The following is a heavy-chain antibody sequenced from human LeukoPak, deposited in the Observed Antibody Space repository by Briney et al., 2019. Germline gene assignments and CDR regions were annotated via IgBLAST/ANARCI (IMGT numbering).Heavy chain of an antibody. D-gene: IGHD3-3*01. V-gene: IGHV3-9*01. J-gene: IGHJ4*02. CDR3: AKGIGPRTMGFDH. CDR2: ISWNGDNI. Sequence: PGGSLRLSCAASGFTFDDYAMHWVRQAPGKGLEWVSGISWNGDNIGYGDSVKGRFTISRDNAKNSLSLEMNSLRAEDTALYYCAKGIGPRTMGFDHWGQGTLVTASS. CDR1: GFTFDDYA.